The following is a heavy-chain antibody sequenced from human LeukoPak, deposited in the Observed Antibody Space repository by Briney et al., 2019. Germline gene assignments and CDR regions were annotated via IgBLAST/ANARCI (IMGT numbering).Heavy chain of an antibody. CDR2: IYHSGST. J-gene: IGHJ4*02. CDR3: AREVAVAGTNYFDY. Sequence: SETLSLTCAVSGGSISNSNWWSWVRQPPGKGLEWIGEIYHSGSTNYNPSLKSRVTISVDKSKNQFSLKLSSVTAADTAVYYCAREVAVAGTNYFDYWGQRTLVTVSS. V-gene: IGHV4-4*02. CDR1: GGSISNSNW. D-gene: IGHD6-19*01.